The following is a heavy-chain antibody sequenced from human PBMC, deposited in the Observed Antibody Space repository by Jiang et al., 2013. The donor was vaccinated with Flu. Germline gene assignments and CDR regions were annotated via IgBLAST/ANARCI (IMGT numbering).Heavy chain of an antibody. CDR3: ARASTGFAPLGWFDP. CDR1: GYTLPSYG. D-gene: IGHD3-9*01. CDR2: ISAYNGNT. Sequence: AEVKKPGASVKVSCKASGYTLPSYGISWVRQAPGQGLEWMGWISAYNGNTNYAQKLQGRVTMTTDTSTSTAYMELRSLRSDDTAVYYCARASTGFAPLGWFDPWGQGTLVTVSS. V-gene: IGHV1-18*04. J-gene: IGHJ5*02.